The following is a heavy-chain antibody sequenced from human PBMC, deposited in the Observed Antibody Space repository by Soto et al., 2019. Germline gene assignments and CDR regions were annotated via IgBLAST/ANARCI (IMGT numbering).Heavy chain of an antibody. J-gene: IGHJ5*02. CDR2: ISAYNGNT. Sequence: ASVKVSCKASGYTFTSYGISWVRQAPGQGLEWMGWISAYNGNTNYAQKLQGGVTMTTDTSTSTAYMELRSLRSDDTAVYYCAGIAAAGGYNWFDPWGQGTLVTVSS. CDR3: AGIAAAGGYNWFDP. CDR1: GYTFTSYG. D-gene: IGHD6-13*01. V-gene: IGHV1-18*01.